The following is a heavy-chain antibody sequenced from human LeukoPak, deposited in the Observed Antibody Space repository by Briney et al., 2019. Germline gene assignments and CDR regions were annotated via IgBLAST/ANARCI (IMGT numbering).Heavy chain of an antibody. CDR3: ARPMVRGYNYYYMDV. V-gene: IGHV4-34*01. CDR1: GGSFSGYY. J-gene: IGHJ6*03. D-gene: IGHD3-10*01. CDR2: INHSGST. Sequence: SETLSLTCAVYGGSFSGYYWSWIRQPPGKGLEWIGEINHSGSTNYNPSLKSRVTISVDTSKNQFSLKLSSVTAADTAVYYCARPMVRGYNYYYMDVWGKGPRSPSP.